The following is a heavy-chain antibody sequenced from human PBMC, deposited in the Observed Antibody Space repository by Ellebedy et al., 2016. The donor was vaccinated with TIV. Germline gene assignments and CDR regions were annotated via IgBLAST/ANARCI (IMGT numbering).Heavy chain of an antibody. CDR3: ARPRLAVGATPLDY. D-gene: IGHD1-26*01. Sequence: GESLKISCAVSGFTFSTYAMHWVRQAPGKGLEYVSAISYDGGRTYYANSVKGRFIISRDNSKNTLYLQMGSLRADDMAVYYGARPRLAVGATPLDYWGQGTQVTVSS. CDR2: ISYDGGRT. V-gene: IGHV3-64*01. J-gene: IGHJ4*02. CDR1: GFTFSTYA.